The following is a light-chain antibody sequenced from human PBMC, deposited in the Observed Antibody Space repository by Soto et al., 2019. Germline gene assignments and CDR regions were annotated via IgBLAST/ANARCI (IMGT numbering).Light chain of an antibody. CDR2: EVI. J-gene: IGLJ1*01. V-gene: IGLV2-8*01. Sequence: QSALTQPPSASGSPGQSVTISCTGTSSDVGGYNYVSWYQHHPGKAPKLMIYEVIKRPSGVPDRFSGSKSGNTASLTVSGLQAEDEADYYCSSYAGSNNVFGTGTKVTVL. CDR3: SSYAGSNNV. CDR1: SSDVGGYNY.